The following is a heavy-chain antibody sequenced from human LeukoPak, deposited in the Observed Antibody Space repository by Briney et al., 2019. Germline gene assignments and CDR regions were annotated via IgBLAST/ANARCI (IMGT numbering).Heavy chain of an antibody. D-gene: IGHD3-22*01. CDR2: IYHSGST. CDR3: ARINYYDTSGYYYRLRSAMDV. J-gene: IGHJ6*02. Sequence: SETLSLTCGVSGGSINSSNWWSWVRQPPGKGLEWIGEIYHSGSTVYSPSLKSRVTISVDKSQNQFSLKLCSVTAADTAVYYCARINYYDTSGYYYRLRSAMDVWGQGTTVTISS. CDR1: GGSINSSNW. V-gene: IGHV4-4*02.